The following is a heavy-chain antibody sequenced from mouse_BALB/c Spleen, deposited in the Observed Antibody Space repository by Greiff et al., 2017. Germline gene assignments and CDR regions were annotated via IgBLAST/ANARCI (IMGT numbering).Heavy chain of an antibody. Sequence: VQLQQSGPDLVKPGASVKISCKASGYSFTGYYMHWVKQSHGKSPEWIGRVIPNNGITNYNQKFKGKAILTVDKSSSTAYMELRSLTSEDSAVYNCAITRDYYAMDYWGQGTSVTVSS. CDR1: GYSFTGYY. CDR3: AITRDYYAMDY. V-gene: IGHV1-31*01. CDR2: VIPNNGIT. J-gene: IGHJ4*01.